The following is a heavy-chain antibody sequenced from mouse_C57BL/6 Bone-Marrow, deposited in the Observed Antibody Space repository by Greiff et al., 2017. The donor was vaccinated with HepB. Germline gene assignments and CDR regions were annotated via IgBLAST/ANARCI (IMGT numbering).Heavy chain of an antibody. V-gene: IGHV1-50*01. D-gene: IGHD2-4*01. Sequence: LQQPGAELVKPGASVKLSCKASGYTFTSYWMQWVKQRPGQGLEWIGEIDPSDSYTNYNQKFKGKATLTVDTSSSTAYMQLSSLTSEDSAVYYCARDDYDGAYWGQGTLVTVSA. J-gene: IGHJ3*01. CDR3: ARDDYDGAY. CDR1: GYTFTSYW. CDR2: IDPSDSYT.